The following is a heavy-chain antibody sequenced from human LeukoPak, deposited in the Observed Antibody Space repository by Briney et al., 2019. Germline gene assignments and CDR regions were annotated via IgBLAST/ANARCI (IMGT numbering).Heavy chain of an antibody. J-gene: IGHJ6*03. Sequence: SETLSLTCTVSGGSISSTRYYWGWIRQPPGKGLEWIGSIYYSGSTYYNPSLKSRVTMSVDRSKNQFSLKLSSVTAADTAVYYCARSYYDILTGYYGASLYYMDVWGKGTTVTISS. V-gene: IGHV4-39*01. CDR3: ARSYYDILTGYYGASLYYMDV. CDR2: IYYSGST. D-gene: IGHD3-9*01. CDR1: GGSISSTRYY.